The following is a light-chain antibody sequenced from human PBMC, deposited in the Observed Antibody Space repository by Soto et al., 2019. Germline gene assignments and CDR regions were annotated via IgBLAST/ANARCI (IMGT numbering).Light chain of an antibody. CDR1: ESISIY. CDR2: AAS. Sequence: DIQMTQSPSSLSASVGDRVTITCRTSESISIYLNWYQQRPRKAPKLLIYAASNLQSGVPSRFSGSGSGTDFTLTIRSLQPEDFATYHCQQLSSYPVTFGQGTKVDIK. J-gene: IGKJ1*01. CDR3: QQLSSYPVT. V-gene: IGKV1-39*01.